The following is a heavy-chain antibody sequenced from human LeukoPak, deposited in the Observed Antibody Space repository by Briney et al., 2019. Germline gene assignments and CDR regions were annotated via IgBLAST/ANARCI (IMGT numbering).Heavy chain of an antibody. D-gene: IGHD3-22*01. CDR3: ARDDGSSGYYNY. CDR1: GFTFSSYS. J-gene: IGHJ4*02. Sequence: GGSLRLSCAASGFTFSSYSMNWVRQAPGKGLEWVSSISSSSSYIYYADSVKGRLTISRDNAKNSLYLQMNSLRAEDTAVYYCARDDGSSGYYNYWGQGTLVTVSS. V-gene: IGHV3-21*01. CDR2: ISSSSSYI.